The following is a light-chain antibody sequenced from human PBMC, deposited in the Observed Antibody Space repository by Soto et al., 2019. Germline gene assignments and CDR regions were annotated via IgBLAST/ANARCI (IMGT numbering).Light chain of an antibody. J-gene: IGLJ1*01. V-gene: IGLV3-21*01. CDR2: YDS. CDR1: NIGSKS. CDR3: QVWERSSHHYV. Sequence: SYELTQPPSVSVAPGKTASITCGGKNIGSKSVHWYQQKPGQAPVLVIYYDSDRPSGIPERFSGSNSGNTATLTISRVEAGDEADYYCQVWERSSHHYVFGTGTKLTVL.